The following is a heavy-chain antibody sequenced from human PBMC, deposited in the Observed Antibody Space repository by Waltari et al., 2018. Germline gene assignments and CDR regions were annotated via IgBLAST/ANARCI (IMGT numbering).Heavy chain of an antibody. J-gene: IGHJ4*02. V-gene: IGHV4-34*01. CDR1: GGSFSCYY. CDR2: LNLRGST. CDR3: ARYALEGDPTNFDY. Sequence: QVQLQQWGAGLLKPSETLSLTCDVYGGSFSCYYWSWIRTPPGKGLAWIGALNLRGSTNYNPTLKSRVTISVDTSKNQSSLQLCSVTAADTAVYYCARYALEGDPTNFDYWGQGTLVTVSS.